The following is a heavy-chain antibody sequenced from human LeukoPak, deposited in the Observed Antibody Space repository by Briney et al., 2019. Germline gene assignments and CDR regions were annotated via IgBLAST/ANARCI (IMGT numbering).Heavy chain of an antibody. CDR2: ISSSSSYI. V-gene: IGHV3-21*01. CDR3: ARMGWELTHFDY. Sequence: PGGSLRLSCAASGFTFSSYSMNWVRQAPGKGLEWVSSISSSSSYIYYADSVKGRFTISRDNAKSSLYLQMNSLRAEDTAVYYCARMGWELTHFDYWGQGTLVTVSS. J-gene: IGHJ4*02. CDR1: GFTFSSYS. D-gene: IGHD1-26*01.